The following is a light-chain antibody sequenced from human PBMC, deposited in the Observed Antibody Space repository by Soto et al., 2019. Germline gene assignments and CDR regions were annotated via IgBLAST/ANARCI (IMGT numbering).Light chain of an antibody. V-gene: IGKV1-5*01. Sequence: DIQMTQSPSTLSASVGDRVTITCRASQSVSSWLAWCQQKPGKAPKLLIYDASSLESGVPSRFSGSGSGTEFPLTISSLQPDDFATYYCQHYKSYFFTFGPGTKVEIK. CDR2: DAS. CDR3: QHYKSYFFT. CDR1: QSVSSW. J-gene: IGKJ3*01.